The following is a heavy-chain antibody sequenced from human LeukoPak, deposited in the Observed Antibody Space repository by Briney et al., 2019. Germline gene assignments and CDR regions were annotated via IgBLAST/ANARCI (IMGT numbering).Heavy chain of an antibody. V-gene: IGHV1-18*04. J-gene: IGHJ3*02. D-gene: IGHD4-17*01. CDR2: ISAYNGNT. CDR3: ARLTAPHDYGDYGDAFDI. CDR1: GYTFTSYY. Sequence: GASVKVSCKASGYTFTSYYMHWVRQAPGQGLEWMGWISAYNGNTNYAQKFQGRVTMTTDTSTSTAYMELRSLRSDDTAVYYCARLTAPHDYGDYGDAFDIWGQGTMVTVSS.